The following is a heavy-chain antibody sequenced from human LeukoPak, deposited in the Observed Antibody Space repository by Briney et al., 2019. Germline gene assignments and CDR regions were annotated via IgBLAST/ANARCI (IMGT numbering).Heavy chain of an antibody. CDR3: ARDPIQLWSFDY. CDR2: ISISVRTI. J-gene: IGHJ4*02. CDR1: GFTFSSYE. Sequence: PGGSLRLSCAASGFTFSSYEINWLRQAPGKGLEGVSYISISVRTIYYADTVKGRFTISRDNPKNSLYLQINSLGAEDTAVYYCARDPIQLWSFDYWGQGTLVTVSS. V-gene: IGHV3-48*03. D-gene: IGHD5-18*01.